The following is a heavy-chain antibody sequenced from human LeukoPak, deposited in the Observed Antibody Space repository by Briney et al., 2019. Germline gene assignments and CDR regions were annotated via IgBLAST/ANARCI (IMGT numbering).Heavy chain of an antibody. D-gene: IGHD3-22*01. CDR3: ARDRGGNYYDSSGYSLLSDY. V-gene: IGHV3-21*01. CDR2: ISSSSSYI. J-gene: IGHJ4*02. Sequence: PGGSLRLSCAASGFTFSAYSMNWVRQAPGKGLEWVSSISSSSSYIYYADSVKGRFTISRDNAKNSLYLQMNSLRAEDTAVYYCARDRGGNYYDSSGYSLLSDYWGQGTLVTVSS. CDR1: GFTFSAYS.